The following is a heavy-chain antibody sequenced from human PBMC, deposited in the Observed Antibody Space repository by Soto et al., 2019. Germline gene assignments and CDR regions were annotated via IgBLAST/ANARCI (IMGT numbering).Heavy chain of an antibody. CDR1: GFTFSRYA. J-gene: IGHJ3*02. Sequence: EVQLLESGGGLVQPGGSLRLSCAASGFTFSRYAMNWVRQAPGKGLEWVSTVHVGGGSTFSAESVKGRFTISRDNSKNTLYLQMNSLRTEDTAVYYCAKGYLYYATSPYPDAFDIWGQGTKVTVSS. V-gene: IGHV3-23*01. CDR2: VHVGGGST. D-gene: IGHD3-22*01. CDR3: AKGYLYYATSPYPDAFDI.